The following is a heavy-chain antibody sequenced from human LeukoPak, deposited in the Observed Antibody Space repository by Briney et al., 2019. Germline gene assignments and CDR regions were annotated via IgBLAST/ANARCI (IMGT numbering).Heavy chain of an antibody. J-gene: IGHJ4*02. CDR2: IWYGGSNK. CDR1: GFAFSSYG. Sequence: PGGSLRLSCAASGFAFSSYGMHWVRQAPGKGLEWVAVIWYGGSNKYYADSVKGRFTISRDNSKNTLYLQMNSLRAEDTAVYYCAKDVSGSYFDYWGQGTLVTVSS. D-gene: IGHD1-26*01. V-gene: IGHV3-30*02. CDR3: AKDVSGSYFDY.